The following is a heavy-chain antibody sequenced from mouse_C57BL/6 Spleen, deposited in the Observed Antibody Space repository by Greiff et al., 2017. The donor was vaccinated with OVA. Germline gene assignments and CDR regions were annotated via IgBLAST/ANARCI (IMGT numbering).Heavy chain of an antibody. CDR2: INPNNGGT. J-gene: IGHJ1*03. CDR3: ARRRLIRNYGYFDV. D-gene: IGHD1-2*01. Sequence: VQLQQSGPELVKPGASVKIPCKASGYTFTDYNMDWVKQSHGKSLEWIGDINPNNGGTIYNQKFKGKATLTVDKSSSTAYMELLSLTSDDTAVYYCARRRLIRNYGYFDVWGTGTTVTVSS. CDR1: GYTFTDYN. V-gene: IGHV1-18*01.